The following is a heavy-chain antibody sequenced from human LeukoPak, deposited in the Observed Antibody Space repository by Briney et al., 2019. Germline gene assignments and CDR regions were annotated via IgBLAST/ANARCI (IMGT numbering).Heavy chain of an antibody. J-gene: IGHJ4*02. CDR3: ARAYGSGSYGFDY. V-gene: IGHV4-61*02. CDR1: SGSISSGSISTYY. CDR2: IYASGST. Sequence: SETLSLTCTVSSGSISSGSISTYYWSWIRQPAGKGLEWIERIYASGSTNYNPSLKSRVSMSVDTSKNQFSLKLSSVTAADTAVYYCARAYGSGSYGFDYWGQGTLVTVSS. D-gene: IGHD3-10*01.